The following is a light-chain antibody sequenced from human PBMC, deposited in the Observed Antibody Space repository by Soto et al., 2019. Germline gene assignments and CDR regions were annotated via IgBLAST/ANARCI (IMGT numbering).Light chain of an antibody. CDR1: QSVSSY. V-gene: IGKV3-11*01. Sequence: EIVLTQSPATLSLSPGDRAALSCRASQSVSSYLAWYQQKPGQAPRLLIYDASKRATGIAARFSASGSGTDFRLTISSLESEDFAVYYCQQRSNWPLTFGGGTKVEIK. CDR3: QQRSNWPLT. CDR2: DAS. J-gene: IGKJ4*01.